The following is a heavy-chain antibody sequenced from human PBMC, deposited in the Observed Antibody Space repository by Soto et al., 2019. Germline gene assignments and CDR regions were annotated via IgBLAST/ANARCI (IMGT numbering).Heavy chain of an antibody. D-gene: IGHD2-15*01. CDR2: INSGGRT. V-gene: IGHV3-23*01. CDR1: GFTFSSYT. J-gene: IGHJ4*02. CDR3: AKEFVVVVAASGFDY. Sequence: GGSLRLSCAASGFTFSSYTMNWVRQAPGKGLEWVSGINSGGRTYYADSVKGRFTISRDDSKNTLYLQIISLRAEDTAVYYCAKEFVVVVAASGFDYWGQGTLVTVSS.